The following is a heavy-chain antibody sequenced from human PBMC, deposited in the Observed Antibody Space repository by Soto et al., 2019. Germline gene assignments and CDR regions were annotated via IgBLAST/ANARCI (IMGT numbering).Heavy chain of an antibody. CDR2: VWFDGSHQ. V-gene: IGHV3-33*01. CDR1: GFTYSAYG. D-gene: IGHD5-12*01. Sequence: QVQLVESGGGVVQPGRSLRLSCAASGFTYSAYGMHWVRQSPGKGLEWVAVVWFDGSHQYYGDSVKGRFTISRDNSRDTVHLQMSRLRVDDTAVYYCVREDGLRRVDAWGQGTLVTVSP. CDR3: VREDGLRRVDA. J-gene: IGHJ4*02.